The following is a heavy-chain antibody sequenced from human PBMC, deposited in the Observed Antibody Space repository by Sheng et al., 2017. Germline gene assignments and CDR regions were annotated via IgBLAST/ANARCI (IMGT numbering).Heavy chain of an antibody. CDR3: ARERGVRSEDY. CDR1: GYSISSGYY. Sequence: QVQLQESGPGLVKPSETLSLTCTVSGYSISSGYYWGWIRQPPGKGLEWIGSIYHSGSTYYNPSLKSRVTISVDTSKNQFSLKLSSVTAADTAVYYCARERGVRSEDYWGQGTLVTVSS. CDR2: IYHSGST. V-gene: IGHV4-38-2*02. D-gene: IGHD4-17*01. J-gene: IGHJ4*02.